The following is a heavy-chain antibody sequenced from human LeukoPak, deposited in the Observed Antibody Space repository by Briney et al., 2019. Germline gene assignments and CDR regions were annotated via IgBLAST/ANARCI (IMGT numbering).Heavy chain of an antibody. CDR3: ARDSAADDNDFDV. D-gene: IGHD6-25*01. CDR2: IWSHGNRK. CDR1: GFSFSSYG. Sequence: GGSLRLSCIPSGFSFSSYGMNWVRQAPGKGLEWVAVIWSHGNRKHHSDSVEGRFAISRDNSKNILYLQMNNLRAEDTALYYCARDSAADDNDFDVWGQGTMVTVSS. J-gene: IGHJ3*01. V-gene: IGHV3-33*01.